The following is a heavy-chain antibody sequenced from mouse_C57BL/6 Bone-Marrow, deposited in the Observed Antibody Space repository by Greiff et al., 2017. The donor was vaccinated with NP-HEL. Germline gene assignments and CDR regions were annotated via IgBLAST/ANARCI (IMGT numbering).Heavy chain of an antibody. CDR1: GYTFTEYT. CDR2: FYPGSGSI. V-gene: IGHV1-62-2*01. Sequence: QVQLQQSGAELVKPGASVKLSCKASGYTFTEYTIHWVKQRSGQGLEWIGWFYPGSGSIKYNEKFKDKATLTADKSSSTVYMELSRLTSEDSAVYFGARHPYYYGGSSSGYFEVWGQGTRVTVSS. D-gene: IGHD1-1*01. CDR3: ARHPYYYGGSSSGYFEV. J-gene: IGHJ1*01.